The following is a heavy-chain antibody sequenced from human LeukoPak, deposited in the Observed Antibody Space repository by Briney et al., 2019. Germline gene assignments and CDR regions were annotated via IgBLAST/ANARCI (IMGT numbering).Heavy chain of an antibody. D-gene: IGHD2-2*01. CDR1: GFTLSSYS. CDR2: IRYDGSNK. CDR3: AILWAVVPAAMDGFDP. Sequence: GGSLRLSCAVSGFTLSSYSMHWVRQAPGKGLEWVAFIRYDGSNKYYADSVKGRFTISRDNSKNTLYLQMNGLRAEDTAVYYCAILWAVVPAAMDGFDPWGQGTLVTVSS. J-gene: IGHJ5*02. V-gene: IGHV3-30*02.